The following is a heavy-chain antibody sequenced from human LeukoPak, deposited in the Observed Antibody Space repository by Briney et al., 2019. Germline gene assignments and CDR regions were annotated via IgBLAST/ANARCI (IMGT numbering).Heavy chain of an antibody. Sequence: GASVKVSCKPSGYTFADYYLHWVRQAPGQGLEWMGWMDPKSGEANHAQKFQGRVIMTRDTSISTAYMELSGLRYDDTAVYYCALEVYYSDNSAFDYWGEGTLVTASS. CDR2: MDPKSGEA. CDR1: GYTFADYY. V-gene: IGHV1-2*02. D-gene: IGHD3-22*01. CDR3: ALEVYYSDNSAFDY. J-gene: IGHJ4*02.